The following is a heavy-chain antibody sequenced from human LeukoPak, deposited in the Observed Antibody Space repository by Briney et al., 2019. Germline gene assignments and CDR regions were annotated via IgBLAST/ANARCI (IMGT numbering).Heavy chain of an antibody. Sequence: GGSLRLSYAASGFTFSSHYMNWVRQAPGKGLEWVSSITSTSSDIFYADSVKGRFTISRDNAKNSLYLKMNSLRVEDTAVYYCAAALAIAVGGTTPGDYWGQGTLVTVSS. CDR3: AAALAIAVGGTTPGDY. V-gene: IGHV3-21*06. D-gene: IGHD6-19*01. CDR1: GFTFSSHY. CDR2: ITSTSSDI. J-gene: IGHJ4*02.